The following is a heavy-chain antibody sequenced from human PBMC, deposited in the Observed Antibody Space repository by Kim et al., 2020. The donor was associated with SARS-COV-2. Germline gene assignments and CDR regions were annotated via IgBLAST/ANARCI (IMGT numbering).Heavy chain of an antibody. J-gene: IGHJ2*01. Sequence: GGSLRLSCAASGFTFSSYAMHWVRQAPGKGLEWVAVISYDGSNKYYADSVKGRFTISRDNSKNTLYLQMNSLRAEDTAVYYCARVRGLQQPYWYFDLWGRGTLVTVSS. D-gene: IGHD4-17*01. CDR1: GFTFSSYA. CDR3: ARVRGLQQPYWYFDL. V-gene: IGHV3-30-3*01. CDR2: ISYDGSNK.